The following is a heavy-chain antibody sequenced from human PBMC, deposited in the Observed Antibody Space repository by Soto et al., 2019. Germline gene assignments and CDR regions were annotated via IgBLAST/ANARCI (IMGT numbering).Heavy chain of an antibody. Sequence: EVQLVESGGGLVQPGGSLRLSCAASGFPFSIYSMNWVRQAPGKGLEWSSYITSDTNTIKYADSVKGRFTISRGNAKNLVYLQMNSLRDEDTAVYFCARSVEGHFDYWGQGTVVTVSS. CDR2: ITSDTNTI. D-gene: IGHD6-19*01. CDR1: GFPFSIYS. J-gene: IGHJ4*02. CDR3: ARSVEGHFDY. V-gene: IGHV3-48*02.